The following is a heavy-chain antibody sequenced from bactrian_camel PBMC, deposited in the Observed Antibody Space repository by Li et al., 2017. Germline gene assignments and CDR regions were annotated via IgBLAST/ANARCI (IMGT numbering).Heavy chain of an antibody. D-gene: IGHD2*01. V-gene: IGHV3S40*01. CDR3: AARGPYCYTKLSVRDFTY. Sequence: VQLVESGGGLVQPGGSLRLSCVPSGFTFSNAYMSWVRQAPGKEREVVAVITTGAGRTYYADSVKDRSIISLDNAENTVYLQMNSLKPEDTAMYYCAARGPYCYTKLSVRDFTYWGQGTQVTVS. CDR2: ITTGAGRT. CDR1: GFTFSNAY. J-gene: IGHJ6*01.